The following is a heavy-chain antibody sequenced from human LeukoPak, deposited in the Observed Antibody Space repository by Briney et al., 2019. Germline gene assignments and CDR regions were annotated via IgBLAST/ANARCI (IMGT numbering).Heavy chain of an antibody. Sequence: SETLSLTCTVSGGSISSYYWSWIRQPAGKGLEWIGRIYTSGSTNYNPSLKSRVTMSVDTSKNQFSLKLSSVTAADTALYYCLYGGNSGDWVYWSQGTLVTVSS. CDR3: LYGGNSGDWVY. J-gene: IGHJ4*02. D-gene: IGHD4-23*01. V-gene: IGHV4-4*07. CDR2: IYTSGST. CDR1: GGSISSYY.